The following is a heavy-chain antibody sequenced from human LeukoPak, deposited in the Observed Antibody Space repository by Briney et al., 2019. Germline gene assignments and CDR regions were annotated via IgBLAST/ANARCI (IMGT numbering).Heavy chain of an antibody. Sequence: ASVKVSCKASGYTFTSYGISWVRQAPGQGLEWMGWINPNSGGTNYAQKFQGRVTMTRDTSISTAYMELSRLRSDDTAVYYCARYEAAAGAVDYYYYYYMDVWGKGTTVTVSS. CDR3: ARYEAAAGAVDYYYYYYMDV. CDR2: INPNSGGT. J-gene: IGHJ6*03. CDR1: GYTFTSYG. D-gene: IGHD6-13*01. V-gene: IGHV1-2*02.